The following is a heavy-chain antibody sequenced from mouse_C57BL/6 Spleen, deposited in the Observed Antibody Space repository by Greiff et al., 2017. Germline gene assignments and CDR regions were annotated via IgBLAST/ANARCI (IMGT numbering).Heavy chain of an antibody. CDR2: ISDGGSYT. V-gene: IGHV5-4*01. CDR3: ARKGYIYYAMDY. CDR1: GFTFTSYG. D-gene: IGHD2-2*01. J-gene: IGHJ4*01. Sequence: EVQLVESGGGLVKPGGSLKLSCAASGFTFTSYGMPWVRQTPEKGLEWVGTISDGGSYTYYPDKVKGRFTISRDNAKSNLYLQMSNLKSEDTAMYYCARKGYIYYAMDYWGQGTSVTVSS.